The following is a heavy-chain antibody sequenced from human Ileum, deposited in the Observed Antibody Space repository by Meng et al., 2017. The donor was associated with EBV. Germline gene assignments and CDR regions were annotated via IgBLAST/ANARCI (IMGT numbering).Heavy chain of an antibody. V-gene: IGHV4-61*01. CDR1: GGTVSSAHSF. CDR2: MSYSGST. J-gene: IGHJ4*02. Sequence: QWQLQRPRPGLVKPSKTLSLTCTASGGTVSSAHSFWTWIRQPPGKGLEWIGYMSYSGSTNYSPPLESRVTISVDTSKNQFSLKLSSVTAADTAVYYCAGDPHSGSPHWGQGTLVTVSS. CDR3: AGDPHSGSPH. D-gene: IGHD1-26*01.